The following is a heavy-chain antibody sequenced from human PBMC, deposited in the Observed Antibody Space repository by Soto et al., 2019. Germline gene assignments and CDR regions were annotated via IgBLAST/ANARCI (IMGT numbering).Heavy chain of an antibody. CDR1: EYPFTGYS. CDR3: SRDIEPTRFNSGGTPHGWLAP. Sequence: ASVKVSCKGCEYPFTGYSMHCVRTAAGQGLEWVGWMNPNSGGTKYAQKFPVRVTMXRKTSISTTYIELSRMRSDDTAVYYCSRDIEPTRFNSGGTPHGWLAPWCQGTVLTVAS. J-gene: IGHJ5*02. CDR2: MNPNSGGT. V-gene: IGHV1-2*02. D-gene: IGHD6-19*01.